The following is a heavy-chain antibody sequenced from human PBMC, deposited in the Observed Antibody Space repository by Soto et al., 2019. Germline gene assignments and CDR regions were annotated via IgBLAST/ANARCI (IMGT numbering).Heavy chain of an antibody. CDR3: AVGSSGFYYIY. Sequence: SETLSLTCVVSGVPISMGGYYWGWIRQPPGKGLEWIGSIYYSGSTYHNPPLKSRVTISKDTSKNQFSLKLSSVTAADTAVFYCAVGSSGFYYIYWGQGIQVTVSS. J-gene: IGHJ4*02. CDR2: IYYSGST. V-gene: IGHV4-39*01. D-gene: IGHD1-26*01. CDR1: GVPISMGGYY.